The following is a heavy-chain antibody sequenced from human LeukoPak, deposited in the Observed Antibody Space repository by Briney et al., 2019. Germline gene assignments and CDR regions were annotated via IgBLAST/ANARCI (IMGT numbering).Heavy chain of an antibody. J-gene: IGHJ4*02. Sequence: NPSETLSLTCTVSGGSIGSSSYYWGWIRQPPGKGLEWIGSIYYSGSTYYNPSLKSRVTISVDTSKNQFSLKLSSVTAADTAVYYCASISLSRMRSGRNDYWGQGTLVTVSS. D-gene: IGHD6-19*01. CDR3: ASISLSRMRSGRNDY. CDR1: GGSIGSSSYY. CDR2: IYYSGST. V-gene: IGHV4-39*07.